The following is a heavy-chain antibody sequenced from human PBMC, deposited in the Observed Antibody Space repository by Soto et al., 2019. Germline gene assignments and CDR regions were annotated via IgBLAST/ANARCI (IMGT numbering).Heavy chain of an antibody. J-gene: IGHJ4*02. CDR3: AKDRGRYCSGNTCYLFDY. D-gene: IGHD2-15*01. CDR1: GFTFSSHA. V-gene: IGHV3-30*04. Sequence: QVQLVESGGGVVQPGRSLRLSCAASGFTFSSHAMHWVRQAPGKGLEWVAIISYDGSSQYYADSVKGRFTISRDNSKNTVYLQMNSLRAEDTALYYCAKDRGRYCSGNTCYLFDYWGQGTLVTVSS. CDR2: ISYDGSSQ.